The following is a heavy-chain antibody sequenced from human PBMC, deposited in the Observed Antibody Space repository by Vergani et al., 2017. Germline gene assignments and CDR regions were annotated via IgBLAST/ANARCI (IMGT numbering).Heavy chain of an antibody. Sequence: EVQLVESGGVVVQPGGSLRLSCAAYGFTFDDYTMHWVRQAPGKGLEWVSLISWDGGSTYYADSVKGRFTISRDNSKNSLYLQMNSLRTEDTALYYCAKDRRDGYNTGYYFDYWGQGTLVTVSS. CDR2: ISWDGGST. CDR3: AKDRRDGYNTGYYFDY. D-gene: IGHD5-24*01. V-gene: IGHV3-43*01. CDR1: GFTFDDYT. J-gene: IGHJ4*02.